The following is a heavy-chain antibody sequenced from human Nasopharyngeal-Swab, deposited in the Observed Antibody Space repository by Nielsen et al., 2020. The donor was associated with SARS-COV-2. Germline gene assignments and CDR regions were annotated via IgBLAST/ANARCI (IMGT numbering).Heavy chain of an antibody. V-gene: IGHV3-30-3*01. CDR2: ISYDGSNK. CDR1: GFTFSSYA. D-gene: IGHD6-13*01. Sequence: GGSLRLSCAASGFTFSSYAMHWVRQAPGKGLEWVAVISYDGSNKYYADSVKGRFTISRDNAKNSLYLQMNSLRAEDTAVYYCARGGNIRGWYSSSPFDYWGQGTLVTVSS. J-gene: IGHJ4*02. CDR3: ARGGNIRGWYSSSPFDY.